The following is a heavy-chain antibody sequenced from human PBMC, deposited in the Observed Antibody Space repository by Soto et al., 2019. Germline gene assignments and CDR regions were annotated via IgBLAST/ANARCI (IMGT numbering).Heavy chain of an antibody. V-gene: IGHV3-23*01. CDR2: VSESGDRT. J-gene: IGHJ4*02. CDR1: GFRFGSYA. D-gene: IGHD6-19*01. CDR3: AKDCGSTGWNDYFDN. Sequence: EVQLLESGGGLVQPGGSLRLSCAASGFRFGSYAMSWVRQVPGKGLEWVSAVSESGDRTHYADSVKGRFTVSRDNSKNTLYLQMNSLRAEDTAVYYCAKDCGSTGWNDYFDNWGQGTLVSVSS.